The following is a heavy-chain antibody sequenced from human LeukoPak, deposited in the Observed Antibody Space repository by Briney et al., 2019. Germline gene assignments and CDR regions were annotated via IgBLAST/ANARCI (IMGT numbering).Heavy chain of an antibody. J-gene: IGHJ6*02. CDR2: ISGSAGST. Sequence: GGSLRLSCAASGFTFSSYAMSWVRQPPGKGLEWVSAISGSAGSTYYADSVKGRFTVSRDNSKNTLYLQMNSLRAEDTAVYHCARYCRSTSCQYYYGMDVWGQGTTVTVSS. D-gene: IGHD2-2*01. V-gene: IGHV3-23*01. CDR3: ARYCRSTSCQYYYGMDV. CDR1: GFTFSSYA.